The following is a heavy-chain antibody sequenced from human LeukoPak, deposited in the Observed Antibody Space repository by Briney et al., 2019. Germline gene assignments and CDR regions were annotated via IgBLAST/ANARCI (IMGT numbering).Heavy chain of an antibody. J-gene: IGHJ4*02. CDR2: IYYSGST. CDR3: ARHPSYYDRIDY. V-gene: IGHV4-59*08. Sequence: SQTLSLTCTVSGGSISSYYWSWIRQPPGKGLEWIGYIYYSGSTNYNPSLKSRVTISIDTSKNQFSLKLSSVTAADTAVYYCARHPSYYDRIDYWGQGTLVTVSS. CDR1: GGSISSYY. D-gene: IGHD3-22*01.